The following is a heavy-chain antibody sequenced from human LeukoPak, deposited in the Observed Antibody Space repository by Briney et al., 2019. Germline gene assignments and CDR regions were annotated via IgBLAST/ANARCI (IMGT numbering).Heavy chain of an antibody. Sequence: SETLSLTCTVSVGSISNYYWSWIRQSPGKGLECIGYIFYSGSTYYNPSLKSRVTISVDTSKNQFSLKLSSVTAADTAVYYCALGYCGGGSCYAREYFQHWGQGTLVTVSS. V-gene: IGHV4-59*06. CDR2: IFYSGST. CDR3: ALGYCGGGSCYAREYFQH. D-gene: IGHD2-15*01. CDR1: VGSISNYY. J-gene: IGHJ1*01.